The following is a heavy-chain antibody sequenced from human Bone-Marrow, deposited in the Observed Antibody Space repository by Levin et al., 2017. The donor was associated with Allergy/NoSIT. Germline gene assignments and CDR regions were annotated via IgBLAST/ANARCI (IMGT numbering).Heavy chain of an antibody. V-gene: IGHV3-43*01. J-gene: IGHJ5*02. Sequence: GESLKISCAGSGFAFDDYIMHWVRQAPGRGLEWVALISWDEATTYYADSVRGRFTISRDTGKNSLYLQMNSLRTEDTALYYCAKSTVNNRDDSSGYESWGQGTLVIVYS. D-gene: IGHD3-22*01. CDR1: GFAFDDYI. CDR2: ISWDEATT. CDR3: AKSTVNNRDDSSGYES.